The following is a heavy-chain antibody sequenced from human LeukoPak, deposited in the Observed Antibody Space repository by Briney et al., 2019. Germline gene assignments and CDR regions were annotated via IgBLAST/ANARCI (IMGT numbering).Heavy chain of an antibody. CDR3: AKDLQPDIVVVPAAAAAFDI. D-gene: IGHD2-2*01. Sequence: GGSLRLSCAASGFTFDDYAMHWVRQAPGKGLEWVSGISWNSGSIGYADSVKGRFTISRDNSKNTLYLQMNSLRAEDTAVYYCAKDLQPDIVVVPAAAAAFDIWGQGTMVTVSS. CDR2: ISWNSGSI. CDR1: GFTFDDYA. V-gene: IGHV3-9*01. J-gene: IGHJ3*02.